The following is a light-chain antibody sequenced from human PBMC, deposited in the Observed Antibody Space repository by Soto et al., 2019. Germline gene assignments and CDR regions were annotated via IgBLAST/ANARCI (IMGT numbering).Light chain of an antibody. V-gene: IGKV3-20*01. J-gene: IGKJ1*01. Sequence: EIVMTQSPATLSVSPGERATLSCRASQSVNNYLAWYQQKPGQAPRLLIFGASSRATGIPDRFSGSGSGTDFTLTISRLEPEDFAVYYCQQYGSSLPTFGQGTKVDIK. CDR2: GAS. CDR1: QSVNNY. CDR3: QQYGSSLPT.